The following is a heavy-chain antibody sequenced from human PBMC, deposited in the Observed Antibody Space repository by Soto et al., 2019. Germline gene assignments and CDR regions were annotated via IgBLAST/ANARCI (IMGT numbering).Heavy chain of an antibody. V-gene: IGHV1-2*02. CDR2: INPNSGGT. D-gene: IGHD3-22*01. Sequence: ASVKVSCKASGYTFTGYYMHWVRQAPGQGLEWMGWINPNSGGTNYAQKFQGRVTMTRDTSISTAYMELSRLRSDDTAVYYCARVNEASGYSYGYYDSSGYYFDYWGQGTLVTVSS. CDR1: GYTFTGYY. CDR3: ARVNEASGYSYGYYDSSGYYFDY. J-gene: IGHJ4*02.